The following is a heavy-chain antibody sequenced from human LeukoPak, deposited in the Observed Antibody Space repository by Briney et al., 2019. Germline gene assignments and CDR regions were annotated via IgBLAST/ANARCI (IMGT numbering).Heavy chain of an antibody. J-gene: IGHJ4*02. Sequence: ASVKVSCKASGYTFTSYGISWVRQAPGQGLEWMGWISAYNGNTNYAQKLQGRVTMTTDTSTSTAYMELRSLRSDDTAVHYCARVGFIEMATIGAYFDYWGQGTLVTVSS. D-gene: IGHD5-24*01. CDR1: GYTFTSYG. CDR2: ISAYNGNT. V-gene: IGHV1-18*01. CDR3: ARVGFIEMATIGAYFDY.